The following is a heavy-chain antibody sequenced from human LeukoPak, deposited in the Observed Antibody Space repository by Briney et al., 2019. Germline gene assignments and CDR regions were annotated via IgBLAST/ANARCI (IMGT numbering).Heavy chain of an antibody. J-gene: IGHJ4*02. CDR1: GFTFSSYG. D-gene: IGHD3-22*01. Sequence: GGSLRLSCAASGFTFSSYGMHWVRQAPGKGLEWVAVISYDGSNKYYADSVKGRFTISRDNSKNTLYLQMNSLGAEDTAVYYCAKDPRVDYYDSSGIDYWGQGTLVTVSS. CDR3: AKDPRVDYYDSSGIDY. CDR2: ISYDGSNK. V-gene: IGHV3-30*18.